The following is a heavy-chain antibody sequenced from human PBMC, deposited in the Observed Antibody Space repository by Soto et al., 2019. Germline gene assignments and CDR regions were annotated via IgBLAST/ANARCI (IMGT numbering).Heavy chain of an antibody. J-gene: IGHJ4*02. Sequence: EVQLLESGGGLVQPGGSLRLSCAASGFTFSSYAMRWVRQAPGTGLDWVSAIGGGVGSTYYAATVRGLFTISRDNSKNTLYLQTNSLRAADTAVYYCARRGPGTYFDYWCQGTLVTVSS. CDR2: IGGGVGST. CDR1: GFTFSSYA. V-gene: IGHV3-23*01. CDR3: ARRGPGTYFDY. D-gene: IGHD6-13*01.